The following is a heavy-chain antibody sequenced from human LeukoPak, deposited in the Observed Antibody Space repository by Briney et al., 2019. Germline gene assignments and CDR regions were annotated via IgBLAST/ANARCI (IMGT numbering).Heavy chain of an antibody. V-gene: IGHV4-39*07. Sequence: SETLSLTCTVSGGSISSSSYYWGWIRQPPGKGLEWIGSIYYSGSTYYNPSLKSRVTISVDTSKNQFSLKLSSVTAADTAVYYCARDSSSPFPYYYMDVWGKGTTVTVSS. CDR1: GGSISSSSYY. CDR2: IYYSGST. D-gene: IGHD6-6*01. J-gene: IGHJ6*03. CDR3: ARDSSSPFPYYYMDV.